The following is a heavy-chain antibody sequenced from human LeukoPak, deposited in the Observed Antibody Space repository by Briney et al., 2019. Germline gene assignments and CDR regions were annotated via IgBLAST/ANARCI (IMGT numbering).Heavy chain of an antibody. CDR1: GFTFSSYW. J-gene: IGHJ3*02. Sequence: GGSLRLSCAASGFTFSSYWMSWVRQAPGKGLEWVANIKQDGSEKYYVDSVKGRFTISRDNAKNSLYLQMNSLRAEDTAVYYCARGSYGYYDPDAFDIWGQGTMVTVSS. V-gene: IGHV3-7*01. D-gene: IGHD3-3*01. CDR2: IKQDGSEK. CDR3: ARGSYGYYDPDAFDI.